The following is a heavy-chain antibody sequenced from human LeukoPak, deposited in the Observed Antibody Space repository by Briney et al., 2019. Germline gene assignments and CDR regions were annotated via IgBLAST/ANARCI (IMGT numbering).Heavy chain of an antibody. CDR3: ARDPSSGWYLKGWFDP. CDR2: ISSSSNYI. D-gene: IGHD6-19*01. Sequence: GGSLRLSCAASGFTVSSNYMSWVRQAPGKGLEWVSSISSSSNYIYYADSVKGRFTISRDNAKNSLYLQMNSLRAEDTAVYYCARDPSSGWYLKGWFDPWGQGTLVTVSS. CDR1: GFTVSSNY. J-gene: IGHJ5*02. V-gene: IGHV3-21*01.